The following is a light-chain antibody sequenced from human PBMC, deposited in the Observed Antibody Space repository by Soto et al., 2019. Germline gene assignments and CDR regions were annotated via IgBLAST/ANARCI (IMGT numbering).Light chain of an antibody. Sequence: TQYPTTLAVSPGEGATLSCRASQSIDGNLAWYQQKPGQGPRLLIYGASTRAPGIQARFSGSGSGTELTLTLSSLQSEDFEVSYCQQYNNWPNRFGQGSMVAIK. V-gene: IGKV3-15*01. J-gene: IGKJ1*01. CDR2: GAS. CDR3: QQYNNWPNR. CDR1: QSIDGN.